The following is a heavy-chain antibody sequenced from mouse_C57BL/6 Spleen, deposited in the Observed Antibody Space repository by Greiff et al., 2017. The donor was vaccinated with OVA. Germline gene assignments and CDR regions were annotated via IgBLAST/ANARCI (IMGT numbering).Heavy chain of an antibody. J-gene: IGHJ2*01. CDR3: ARDQTGTDFDY. Sequence: EVKLVESGGGLVKPGGSLKLSCAASGSTFSSYAMSWVRQTPEKRLEWVATISDGGSYTYYPDNVKGRFTISRDNAKNNLYLQMSHLKSEDTAMYYCARDQTGTDFDYWGQGTTLTVSS. CDR2: ISDGGSYT. CDR1: GSTFSSYA. D-gene: IGHD4-1*01. V-gene: IGHV5-4*01.